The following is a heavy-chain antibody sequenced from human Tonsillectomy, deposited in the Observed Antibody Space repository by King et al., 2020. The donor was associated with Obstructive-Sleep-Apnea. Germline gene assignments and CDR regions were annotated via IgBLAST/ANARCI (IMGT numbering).Heavy chain of an antibody. CDR2: TRNNANSYTT. J-gene: IGHJ3*02. D-gene: IGHD7-27*01. V-gene: IGHV3-72*01. Sequence: VQLVESGGNLVQPGGSLRLSCAASGFSFRDHYMDWVRQVPGKGLEWVGRTRNNANSYTTEYAASVKGRFTISREASKNPLHLPMNSLKTEDTAVYYCASRNPSLGDAFDIWGQGTMVTVSS. CDR1: GFSFRDHY. CDR3: ASRNPSLGDAFDI.